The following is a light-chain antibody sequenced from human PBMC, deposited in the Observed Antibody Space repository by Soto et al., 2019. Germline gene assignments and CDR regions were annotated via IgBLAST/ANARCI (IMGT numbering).Light chain of an antibody. CDR3: RSYTSSSTLV. V-gene: IGLV2-14*03. J-gene: IGLJ2*01. CDR1: SSDVGGYNY. Sequence: QSALTQPASVSGSPGQSITISCTGTSSDVGGYNYVSWYQHHPGKAPKLMIYDVSNRPSGVSNRLSGSKSGNTASLTISGLQAEDEADYYCRSYTSSSTLVFGGGTKLTVL. CDR2: DVS.